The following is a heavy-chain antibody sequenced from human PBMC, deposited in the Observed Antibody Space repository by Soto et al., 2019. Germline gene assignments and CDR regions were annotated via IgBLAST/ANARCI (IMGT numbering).Heavy chain of an antibody. D-gene: IGHD6-25*01. CDR3: ARGHEAVAATH. J-gene: IGHJ4*02. CDR2: VKDGGHT. CDR1: GGSLSGYY. Sequence: QVQLQQWGAGLLKPSETLSLNCAVTGGSLSGYYWSWIRQPPGKGLEWIGEVKDGGHTNYSPSLSARVTTSSFTANHHFSLRLTSVTAADTGVYYCARGHEAVAATHCDQGSLVTLSP. V-gene: IGHV4-34*01.